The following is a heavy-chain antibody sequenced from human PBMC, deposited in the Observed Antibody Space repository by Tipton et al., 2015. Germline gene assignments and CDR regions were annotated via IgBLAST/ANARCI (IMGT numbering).Heavy chain of an antibody. D-gene: IGHD3-22*01. CDR3: AREVWYNDSTGYDY. J-gene: IGHJ4*02. V-gene: IGHV4-59*12. Sequence: TLSLTCTVSGGSMSSYYWSWIRQPPGKGLEWIGEIHHGGSTNYNPSLKSRVTMSVDTSKNQFSLHLSSVTAADTAVYYCAREVWYNDSTGYDYWGQGALVTVSS. CDR1: GGSMSSYY. CDR2: IHHGGST.